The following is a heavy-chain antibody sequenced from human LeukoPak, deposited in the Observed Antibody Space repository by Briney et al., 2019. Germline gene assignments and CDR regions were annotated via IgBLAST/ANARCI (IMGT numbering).Heavy chain of an antibody. CDR2: IYTSGST. CDR1: GSISSYY. D-gene: IGHD2-2*01. CDR3: ARQKCTSTSCLTKNAFDI. J-gene: IGHJ3*02. Sequence: SETLSLTCTVSGSISSYYWSWIRQPPGKGLEWIGYIYTSGSTNYNPSLKSLVTISVDTSKNQFSLDLSSVTAADTAVYYCARQKCTSTSCLTKNAFDIWGQGTMVTVSS. V-gene: IGHV4-4*09.